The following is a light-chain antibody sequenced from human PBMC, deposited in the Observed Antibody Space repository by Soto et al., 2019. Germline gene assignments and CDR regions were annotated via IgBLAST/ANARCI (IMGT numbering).Light chain of an antibody. J-gene: IGLJ1*01. CDR1: SRAVGGYHY. CDR2: EVS. Sequence: QSVLTQPASVSGSRGQSSTICCTGTSRAVGGYHYLSCYHPHPGKAPKLMIYEVSHRPSGVSNRFSGSKSRNTASLTISGLQAEDEADYYCSSYTSSSTQVFGTGTKGTVL. CDR3: SSYTSSSTQV. V-gene: IGLV2-14*01.